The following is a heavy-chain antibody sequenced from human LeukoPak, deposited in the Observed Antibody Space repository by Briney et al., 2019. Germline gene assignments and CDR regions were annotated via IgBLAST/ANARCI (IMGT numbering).Heavy chain of an antibody. D-gene: IGHD5-24*01. Sequence: GGSLRLSCVGSGFSFSTYDMGWVCQTPGKGLEWVSAISTTGGYTEDADSVKGRFTISRDNSQNTLFLQMHSLRAEDTAVYYCAKKPATIKFPFDNWGQGTLVTVSP. CDR3: AKKPATIKFPFDN. V-gene: IGHV3-23*01. J-gene: IGHJ4*02. CDR1: GFSFSTYD. CDR2: ISTTGGYT.